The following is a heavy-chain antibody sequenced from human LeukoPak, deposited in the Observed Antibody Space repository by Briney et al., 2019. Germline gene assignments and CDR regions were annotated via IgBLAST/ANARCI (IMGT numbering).Heavy chain of an antibody. CDR1: GGSISSYY. V-gene: IGHV4-59*01. Sequence: SETLSLTCTVSGGSISSYYWNWIRQPPGKGLEWIGYIYYSGSTNYNPSLKSRVTISVDTSKNQFSLKLSSVTAADTAVYYCARLSPPYSAAAVDYWGQGTLVTVSS. CDR3: ARLSPPYSAAAVDY. J-gene: IGHJ4*02. CDR2: IYYSGST. D-gene: IGHD3-16*01.